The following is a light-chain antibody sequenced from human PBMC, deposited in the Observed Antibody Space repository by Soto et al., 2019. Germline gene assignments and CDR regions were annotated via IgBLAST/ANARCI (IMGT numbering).Light chain of an antibody. CDR2: GAS. CDR1: QGVNSSY. Sequence: IVLTQSPGTLSLSPGERVTLSCRASQGVNSSYLAWYQHKPGQAPRLLIYGASTRATGIPDRSRGSGSGTDFTLIIARLEPGDFAVYYGQQDGNSPQTFGQGTKVDI. J-gene: IGKJ1*01. CDR3: QQDGNSPQT. V-gene: IGKV3-20*01.